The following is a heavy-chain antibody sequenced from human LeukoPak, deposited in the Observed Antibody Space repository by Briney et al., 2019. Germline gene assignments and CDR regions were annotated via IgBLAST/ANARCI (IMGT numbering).Heavy chain of an antibody. CDR3: ARDVRYCSSTSCLITDY. Sequence: SETLSLTCTVSGGSVSSGSYYWSWIRQPPGKGLEWIGYIYYSGSTNYNPSLKSRVTISVDTSKNQFSLKLSSVTAADTAVYYCARDVRYCSSTSCLITDYRGQGTLVTVSS. D-gene: IGHD2-2*01. CDR2: IYYSGST. J-gene: IGHJ4*02. CDR1: GGSVSSGSYY. V-gene: IGHV4-61*01.